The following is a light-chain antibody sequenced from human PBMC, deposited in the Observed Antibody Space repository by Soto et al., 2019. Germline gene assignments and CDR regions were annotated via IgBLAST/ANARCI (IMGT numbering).Light chain of an antibody. Sequence: QSVLTQPPSASGSPGQSVTISCTGSSSDVGGYNYVSWYQQHPGKAPKLMIYEVSKRPSGVPDRLSGSKSGNTASLTVSGLAAEEEDYYCHSSDGGLNAVVFGGGTKVTVL. CDR2: EVS. V-gene: IGLV2-8*01. J-gene: IGLJ2*01. CDR3: SSDGGLNAVV. CDR1: SSDVGGYNY.